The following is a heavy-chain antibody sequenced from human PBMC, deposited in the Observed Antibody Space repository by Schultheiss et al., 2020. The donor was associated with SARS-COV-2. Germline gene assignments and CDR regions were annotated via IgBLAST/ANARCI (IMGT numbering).Heavy chain of an antibody. J-gene: IGHJ4*02. Sequence: GGSLRLSCAASGFTFSSYGMHWVRQAPGKGLEWVAVISYDGSNKYYADSVKGRFTISRDNSKNTLYLQMNSLRAEDTAVYYCARGGPEYDYGDYYWGQGTLVTVAS. V-gene: IGHV3-30*12. CDR1: GFTFSSYG. CDR3: ARGGPEYDYGDYY. D-gene: IGHD4-17*01. CDR2: ISYDGSNK.